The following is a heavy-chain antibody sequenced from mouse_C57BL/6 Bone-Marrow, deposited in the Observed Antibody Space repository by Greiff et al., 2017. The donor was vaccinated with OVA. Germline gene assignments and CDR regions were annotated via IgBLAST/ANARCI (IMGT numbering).Heavy chain of an antibody. D-gene: IGHD3-2*01. CDR3: ASIDVSRQPDY. CDR1: GYTFTDYY. CDR2: INPNNGGT. V-gene: IGHV1-26*01. J-gene: IGHJ2*01. Sequence: EVQLQQSGPELVKPGASVKISCKASGYTFTDYYMNWVKQSHGKSLEWIGDINPNNGGTSYNQKFKGKATLTVDKSSSTAYMELRSLTSEDSAIYYCASIDVSRQPDYWGQGTTLTVSS.